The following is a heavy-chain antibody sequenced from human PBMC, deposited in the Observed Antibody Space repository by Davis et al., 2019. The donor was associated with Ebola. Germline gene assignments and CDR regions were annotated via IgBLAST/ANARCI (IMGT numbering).Heavy chain of an antibody. Sequence: SVKVSCKASGGTFSSYAISWVRQAPGQGLEWMGGIIPIFGTANYAQKLQGRVTMTTDTSTSTAYMELRSLRSDDTAVYYCARVGYCSSTSCPPPSLGYYYGMDVWGQGTTVTVSS. CDR3: ARVGYCSSTSCPPPSLGYYYGMDV. V-gene: IGHV1-69*05. D-gene: IGHD2-2*01. CDR2: IIPIFGTA. J-gene: IGHJ6*02. CDR1: GGTFSSYA.